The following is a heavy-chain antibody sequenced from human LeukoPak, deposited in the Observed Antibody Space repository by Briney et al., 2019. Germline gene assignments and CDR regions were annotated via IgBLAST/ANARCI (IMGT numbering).Heavy chain of an antibody. CDR2: IRYDGSNK. CDR1: GFTFSSYG. CDR3: AKDKRGYSGYSNLFDY. D-gene: IGHD5-12*01. J-gene: IGHJ4*02. Sequence: PGGSLRLSCAASGFTFSSYGMHWVRQAPGKGLEWVAFIRYDGSNKYYADSVKGRFTISRDNSKNTLYLQMNSLRAEDTAVYYCAKDKRGYSGYSNLFDYWGQGTLVTVSS. V-gene: IGHV3-30*02.